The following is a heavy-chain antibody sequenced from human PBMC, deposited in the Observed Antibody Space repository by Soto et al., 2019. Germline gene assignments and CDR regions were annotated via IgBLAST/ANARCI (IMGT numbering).Heavy chain of an antibody. Sequence: EVQLLESGGGLVQPGGSLRLSCAASGFTFSTYVMTWVRQAPGKGLEWVSSICGSSATKYYADSVKGRFTISRDNSKNKRSLEMKSLRSEDTAIYYRANSVLNGDYMSAGDSWGQGPLVTVSS. CDR2: ICGSSATK. J-gene: IGHJ5*01. V-gene: IGHV3-23*01. D-gene: IGHD4-17*01. CDR3: ANSVLNGDYMSAGDS. CDR1: GFTFSTYV.